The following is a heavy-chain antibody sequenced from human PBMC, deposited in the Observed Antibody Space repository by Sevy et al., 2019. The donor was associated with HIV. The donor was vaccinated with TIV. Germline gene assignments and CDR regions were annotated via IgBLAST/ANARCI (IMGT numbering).Heavy chain of an antibody. CDR3: TREAGGYDYDYGLDV. J-gene: IGHJ6*02. Sequence: SETLSLTCSVSGGTIVSSGHYWGWLRQTPGKGLEWSGRIYYKGHTYYNPSLKSRLTISMDTSKNQFSLNLGSLTAADTGLYFCTREAGGYDYDYGLDVWGQGTTVTVSS. CDR1: GGTIVSSGHY. V-gene: IGHV4-39*02. CDR2: IYYKGHT. D-gene: IGHD5-12*01.